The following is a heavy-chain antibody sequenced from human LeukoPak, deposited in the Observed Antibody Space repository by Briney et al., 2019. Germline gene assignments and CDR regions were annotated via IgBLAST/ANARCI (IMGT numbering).Heavy chain of an antibody. CDR3: ARASIAAAAFDP. D-gene: IGHD6-13*01. Sequence: PSQTLSLTCTVSGGSISSGSYYWGWIRQPPGKGLEWIGSIYYSGSTYYNPSLKSRVTISVDTSKNQFSLKLSSVTAADTAVYYCARASIAAAAFDPWGQGTLVTVSS. CDR1: GGSISSGSYY. V-gene: IGHV4-39*07. CDR2: IYYSGST. J-gene: IGHJ5*02.